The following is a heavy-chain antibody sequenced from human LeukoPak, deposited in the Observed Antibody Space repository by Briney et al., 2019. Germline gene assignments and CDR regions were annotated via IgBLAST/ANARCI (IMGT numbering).Heavy chain of an antibody. CDR2: ISWNSGSI. D-gene: IGHD6-13*01. CDR3: ASVWGRTTAGTIDD. J-gene: IGHJ4*02. V-gene: IGHV3-9*01. Sequence: HSGRSLRLSCAASGFTFDDYAMHWVRQAPGKGLEWVSGISWNSGSIGYADSVKGRFTISRDNGKNSLYLQMNSLRAEDTAVYYCASVWGRTTAGTIDDWGQGTLVTVSS. CDR1: GFTFDDYA.